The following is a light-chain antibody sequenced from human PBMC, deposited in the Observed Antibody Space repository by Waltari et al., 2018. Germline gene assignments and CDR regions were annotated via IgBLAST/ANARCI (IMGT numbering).Light chain of an antibody. J-gene: IGKJ1*01. Sequence: EIVLTQSPGTLSLSPGERATLSCRASQNIGRYLVWYQQKPGQAPRLLIYEASRRATGIPDRFRGSGSGTDFSLTISRLEPEDVAIYYCQNHERLPATFGQGTKVEIK. CDR2: EAS. V-gene: IGKV3-20*01. CDR3: QNHERLPAT. CDR1: QNIGRY.